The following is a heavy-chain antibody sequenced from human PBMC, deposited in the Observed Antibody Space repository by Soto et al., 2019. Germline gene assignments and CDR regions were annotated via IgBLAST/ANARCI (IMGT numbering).Heavy chain of an antibody. J-gene: IGHJ4*02. V-gene: IGHV4-34*02. CDR2: MNHIGRT. D-gene: IGHD5-12*01. Sequence: QVLIQQWGAGLLKPSETLSLTCAVSGGSFSGYYWSWIRQPPGKGLEWIGVMNHIGRTNYIPSLRSRLTISVDASKNQLSLTLNSVTAADTAVYYWTRGYETNLHAPHYWGQGILVTVSS. CDR1: GGSFSGYY. CDR3: TRGYETNLHAPHY.